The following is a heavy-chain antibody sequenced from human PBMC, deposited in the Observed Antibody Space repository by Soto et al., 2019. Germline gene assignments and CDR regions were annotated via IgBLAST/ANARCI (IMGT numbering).Heavy chain of an antibody. CDR1: GFTFGNYA. Sequence: EVRLLESGGGIVQPGGSLRLSCAASGFTFGNYAMTWVRQAPGKGLECVSRISGSGGGTYYADSVKGRFTISRDNSENTLYLHLNSLRVEDTAIYYCAKAQVVGVISAMDVWGRGTTVTVSS. CDR2: ISGSGGGT. D-gene: IGHD3-16*02. V-gene: IGHV3-23*01. CDR3: AKAQVVGVISAMDV. J-gene: IGHJ6*01.